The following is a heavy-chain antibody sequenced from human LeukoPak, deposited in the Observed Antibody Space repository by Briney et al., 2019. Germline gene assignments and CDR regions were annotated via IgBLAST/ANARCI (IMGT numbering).Heavy chain of an antibody. CDR2: IYHSGST. CDR1: GGSISSGGYY. CDR3: ARVRRYCSGGSCYYFDY. Sequence: SQTLSLTCTVSGGSISSGGYYWSWIRQPPGKGLEWIGYIYHSGSTYYNPSLKSRVTISVDTSKNQFSLKLSSVTAADTAVYYCARVRRYCSGGSCYYFDYWGQGTLVTVSS. J-gene: IGHJ4*02. V-gene: IGHV4-30-2*01. D-gene: IGHD2-15*01.